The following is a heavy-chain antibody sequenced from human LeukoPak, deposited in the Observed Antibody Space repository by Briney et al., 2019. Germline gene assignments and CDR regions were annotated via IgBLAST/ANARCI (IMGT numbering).Heavy chain of an antibody. J-gene: IGHJ6*02. D-gene: IGHD1-14*01. CDR2: IYYSGST. Sequence: PSETLSLTCTASGGSISSYYWSWIRQPPGKGLEWIGYIYYSGSTNYNPSLKSRVTISVDTSKNQFSLKLSSVTAADTAVYYCARLTPFYGMDVWGQGTTVTVSS. CDR1: GGSISSYY. V-gene: IGHV4-59*08. CDR3: ARLTPFYGMDV.